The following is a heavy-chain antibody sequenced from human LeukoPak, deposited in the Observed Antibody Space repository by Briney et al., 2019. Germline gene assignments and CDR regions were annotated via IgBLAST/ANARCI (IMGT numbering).Heavy chain of an antibody. Sequence: ASVKVSCKPSGYIFTEYHLNWVRQAPGQGFEWMGWLNPKSGGTNYARTFQGRVTMTSDTSIRTAYMELSRLTGDDTAVYYCARVGQWPLDLPIFGYWGQGTRITVSS. J-gene: IGHJ4*02. CDR1: GYIFTEYH. V-gene: IGHV1-2*02. CDR2: LNPKSGGT. CDR3: ARVGQWPLDLPIFGY. D-gene: IGHD3-3*01.